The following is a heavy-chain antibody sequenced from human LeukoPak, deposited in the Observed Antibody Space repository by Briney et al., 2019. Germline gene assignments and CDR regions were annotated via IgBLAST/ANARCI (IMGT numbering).Heavy chain of an antibody. CDR1: GYTLTSYY. D-gene: IGHD6-6*01. CDR3: ARTAARRFDY. V-gene: IGHV1-46*01. J-gene: IGHJ4*02. CDR2: INPSGGST. Sequence: GASVKVSCKASGYTLTSYYMHWVRQAPGQGLEWMGIINPSGGSTSYAQKFQGRVTMTRDTSTSTVYMELSSLRSDDTAVYYCARTAARRFDYWGQGTLVTVSS.